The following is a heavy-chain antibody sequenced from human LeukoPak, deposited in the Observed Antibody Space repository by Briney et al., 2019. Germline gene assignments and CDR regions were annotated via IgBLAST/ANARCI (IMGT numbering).Heavy chain of an antibody. CDR2: VKQDGSEK. Sequence: GGSLRLFCAASGFTFSSYWMSWVRQAPGKGLEWVANVKQDGSEKYFVDSVRGRFSISRDNAKNSLYLQMNSLRAEDTAVYYCARARYCSGTNCHCFDYWGQGTLVTVSS. V-gene: IGHV3-7*01. CDR3: ARARYCSGTNCHCFDY. J-gene: IGHJ4*02. CDR1: GFTFSSYW. D-gene: IGHD2-2*01.